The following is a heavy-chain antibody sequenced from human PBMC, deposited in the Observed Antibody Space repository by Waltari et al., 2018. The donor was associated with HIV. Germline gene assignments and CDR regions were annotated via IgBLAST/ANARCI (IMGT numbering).Heavy chain of an antibody. CDR1: GYSISSGYY. D-gene: IGHD7-27*01. J-gene: IGHJ2*01. CDR3: ARRSGEYWYFDL. V-gene: IGHV4-38-2*02. CDR2: MYHSGST. Sequence: QVQLQESGPGLVKPSETLSLTCTVSGYSISSGYYWGWIRQPPVKGLEWIGSMYHSGSTYYNPSLKSRVTMSVDTSKNQFSLKLSSVTAADTAVYYCARRSGEYWYFDLWGRGTLVTVSS.